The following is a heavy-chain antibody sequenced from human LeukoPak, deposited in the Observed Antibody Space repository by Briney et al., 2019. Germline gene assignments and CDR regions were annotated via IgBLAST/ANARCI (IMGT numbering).Heavy chain of an antibody. V-gene: IGHV3-21*01. CDR3: ARDRGPYSSSLGLDY. CDR2: ISGSSSYI. D-gene: IGHD6-6*01. CDR1: GFTFSSYS. Sequence: GGSLRLSCAASGFTFSSYSMNWVRQAPGKGLEWVSFISGSSSYIYYADSVKGRFTMSRDNAKNSLYLQMNSLGAEDTAVYYCARDRGPYSSSLGLDYWGQGTLVTVSS. J-gene: IGHJ4*02.